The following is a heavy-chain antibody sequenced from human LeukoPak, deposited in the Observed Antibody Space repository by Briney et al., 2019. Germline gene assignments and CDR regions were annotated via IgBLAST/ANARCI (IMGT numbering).Heavy chain of an antibody. Sequence: GASVKVSCKASGYTFTSYDINWVRQATGQGLEWMGWMNPNSGNTGYAQKFQGRVTMTRNTSISTAYMELSSLRSEDTAVYYCARGGEMATIFWVLNRNYYMDVWGKGTTVTVSS. CDR1: GYTFTSYD. D-gene: IGHD5-24*01. J-gene: IGHJ6*03. CDR3: ARGGEMATIFWVLNRNYYMDV. V-gene: IGHV1-8*01. CDR2: MNPNSGNT.